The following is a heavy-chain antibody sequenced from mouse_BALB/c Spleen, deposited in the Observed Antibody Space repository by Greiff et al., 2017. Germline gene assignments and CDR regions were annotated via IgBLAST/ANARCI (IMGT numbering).Heavy chain of an antibody. D-gene: IGHD1-1*01. CDR2: ISSGGGNT. V-gene: IGHV5-9*03. CDR3: ASNYYGYAMDY. CDR1: GFTFSSYT. Sequence: EVKLMESGGGLVKPGGSLKLSCAASGFTFSSYTMSWVRQTPEKRLEWVATISSGGGNTYYPDSVKGRFTISRDNAKNNLYLQMSSLRSEDTALYYCASNYYGYAMDYWGQGTSVTVSS. J-gene: IGHJ4*01.